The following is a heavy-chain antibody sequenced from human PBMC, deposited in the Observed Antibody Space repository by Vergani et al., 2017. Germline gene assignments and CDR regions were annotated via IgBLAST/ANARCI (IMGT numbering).Heavy chain of an antibody. CDR1: GFIFSYYY. Sequence: QVQLVESGGGLVKPGGSLRLSCAASGFIFSYYYMSWIRQAPGKGLEWVSYISSSGSTIYYADSVKGRFTISRDNAKNSLYLQMNSLRAEDTAVYCCARELRITMTKRAVRPFDYWGQGTLVTVSS. CDR2: ISSSGSTI. CDR3: ARELRITMTKRAVRPFDY. J-gene: IGHJ4*02. V-gene: IGHV3-11*01. D-gene: IGHD3-22*01.